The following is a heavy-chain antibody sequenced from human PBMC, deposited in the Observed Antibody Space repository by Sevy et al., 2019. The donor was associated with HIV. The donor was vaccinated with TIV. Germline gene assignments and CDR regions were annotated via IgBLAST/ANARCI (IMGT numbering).Heavy chain of an antibody. J-gene: IGHJ4*02. D-gene: IGHD4-17*01. CDR3: ARDSNEYGDYRLSYYFDY. Sequence: GGSLRLSCAASGFTFNSYGMHWVRQAPIKGLEWVASIYYDGNNKYYADSVKGRLTISRDESKNTLYLQKNSLRAEDTAVYYCARDSNEYGDYRLSYYFDYWGQGALVTVSS. CDR1: GFTFNSYG. V-gene: IGHV3-33*01. CDR2: IYYDGNNK.